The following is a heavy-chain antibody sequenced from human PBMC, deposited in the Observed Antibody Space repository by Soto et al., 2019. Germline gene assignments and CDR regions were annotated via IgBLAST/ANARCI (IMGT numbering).Heavy chain of an antibody. CDR1: GFTFSSYA. J-gene: IGHJ4*02. CDR3: AKYSAAGHFDY. D-gene: IGHD6-13*01. V-gene: IGHV3-23*01. CDR2: ISGSGGST. Sequence: EVQLLESGGGLVQPGGSLRLSCAASGFTFSSYAMSWVRQTPGKGLEWVSGISGSGGSTYYADSVKGRFTISRDNSKNTLYLQMNSLRDEDTAVYYCAKYSAAGHFDYWGQGTLVTVSS.